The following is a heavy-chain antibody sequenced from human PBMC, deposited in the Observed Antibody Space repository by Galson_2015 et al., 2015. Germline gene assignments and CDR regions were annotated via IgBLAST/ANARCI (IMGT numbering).Heavy chain of an antibody. J-gene: IGHJ4*02. CDR1: GFTFSSYA. V-gene: IGHV3-23*01. Sequence: SLRLSCAASGFTFSSYAMSWVRQAPGKGLEWVSAISGSGGSTYYADSVKGRFTISRDNSKNTLYLQMNSLRAEDTAVYYCAKDREADTNWGFSSYFDYWGQGTLVTVSS. CDR3: AKDREADTNWGFSSYFDY. CDR2: ISGSGGST. D-gene: IGHD7-27*01.